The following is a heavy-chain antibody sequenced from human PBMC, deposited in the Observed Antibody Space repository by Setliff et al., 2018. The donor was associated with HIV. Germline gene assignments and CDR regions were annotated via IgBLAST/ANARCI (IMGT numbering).Heavy chain of an antibody. V-gene: IGHV4-39*01. CDR2: LYDTGRT. J-gene: IGHJ6*03. CDR3: VNSGYDGDYYYYYMDV. D-gene: IGHD5-12*01. CDR1: GGSVIKDNFY. Sequence: SETLSLTCSVSGGSVIKDNFYWGWIRQAPAKGLEWIGTLYDTGRTYYNPPLKSRVSILVDTTKNEFSLTLRSVTAADTAVYFCVNSGYDGDYYYYYMDVWGKRTTVTVSS.